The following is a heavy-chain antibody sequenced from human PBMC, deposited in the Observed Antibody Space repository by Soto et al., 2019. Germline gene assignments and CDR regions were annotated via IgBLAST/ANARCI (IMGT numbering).Heavy chain of an antibody. CDR3: ARRDFYCRGRNCFSGDYAMDV. Sequence: GGSLRLSCTASGFTFSIYAMHWVRQAPGKGLDWVSIISFDGKKIDYAGSVRGRFTISRDNSQNTLYLQMDSLTTEDAAVYYCARRDFYCRGRNCFSGDYAMDVWGQGTTVTVSS. CDR1: GFTFSIYA. D-gene: IGHD2-15*01. J-gene: IGHJ6*02. CDR2: ISFDGKKI. V-gene: IGHV3-30*04.